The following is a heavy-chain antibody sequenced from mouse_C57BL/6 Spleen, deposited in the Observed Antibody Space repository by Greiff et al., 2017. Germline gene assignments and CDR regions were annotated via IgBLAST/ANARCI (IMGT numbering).Heavy chain of an antibody. CDR3: AKAGVYYDYEFAY. D-gene: IGHD2-4*01. J-gene: IGHJ3*01. V-gene: IGHV1-39*01. CDR1: GYSFTDYY. Sequence: VQLQQSGPELVQPGASVKISCKASGYSFTDYYMNWVKQSTGKSLEWIGVINPNYGTTSYNQKFKGKATLAVDQSASTAYMQLNSLTSEDSAVYYCAKAGVYYDYEFAYWGKGTLVTVSA. CDR2: INPNYGTT.